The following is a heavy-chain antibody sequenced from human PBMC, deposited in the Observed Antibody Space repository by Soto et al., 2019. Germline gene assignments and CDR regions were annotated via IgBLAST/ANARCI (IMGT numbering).Heavy chain of an antibody. CDR1: GFTFSSYW. V-gene: IGHV3-7*05. CDR2: IKQDGSEK. Sequence: PGGSLRLSCAASGFTFSSYWMSWVRQAPGKGLEWVANIKQDGSEKYYVDSVKGRFTISRDNAKNSLYLQMNSLRAEDTAVYYCARQGWLFNLYYFGYWGQGTLVTVSS. CDR3: ARQGWLFNLYYFGY. D-gene: IGHD3-22*01. J-gene: IGHJ4*02.